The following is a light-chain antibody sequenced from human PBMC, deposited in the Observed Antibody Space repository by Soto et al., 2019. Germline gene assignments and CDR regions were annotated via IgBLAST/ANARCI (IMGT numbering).Light chain of an antibody. J-gene: IGKJ1*01. Sequence: DIVLTQSPSTLSFSPGGRATLSCRAIQICSSSYLAWYQQKPGQAPRLLVYGASGRATDIPDRFRGSGSGTDFTLTISRLEPEDFAVYSCHPYGSPPWTFGQGNKVDIK. CDR2: GAS. CDR3: HPYGSPPWT. V-gene: IGKV3-20*01. CDR1: QICSSSY.